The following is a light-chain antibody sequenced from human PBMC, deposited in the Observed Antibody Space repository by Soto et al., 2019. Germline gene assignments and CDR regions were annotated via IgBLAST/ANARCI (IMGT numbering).Light chain of an antibody. Sequence: EIVLTQSPGTLSLSPGERATLSCRASQSVSSHYLAWYQQKPGQAPRLLIYGASTRATGIPDRFSGSGSGTDFTLTITRLEPEEFAVYSCQQYGSSPTFGGGTKGEIK. CDR2: GAS. CDR1: QSVSSHY. CDR3: QQYGSSPT. J-gene: IGKJ4*01. V-gene: IGKV3-20*01.